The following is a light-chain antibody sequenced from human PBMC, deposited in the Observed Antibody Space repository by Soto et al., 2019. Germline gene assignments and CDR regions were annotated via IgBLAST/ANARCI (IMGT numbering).Light chain of an antibody. V-gene: IGLV1-40*01. Sequence: QSVLTQPPSVSGAPGQRVTIPCTGSSSNIGSFYDVHWYQQLPGTVPKLLIYGDNNRPSGVPHRFSGSKSGSSASLAITGLHADVEADYYCQSYDNSLPHVVFGGGTNLTVL. CDR3: QSYDNSLPHVV. CDR2: GDN. J-gene: IGLJ2*01. CDR1: SSNIGSFYD.